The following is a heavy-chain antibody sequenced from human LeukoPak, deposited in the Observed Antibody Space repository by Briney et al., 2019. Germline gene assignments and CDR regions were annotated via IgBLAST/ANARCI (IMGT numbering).Heavy chain of an antibody. Sequence: GGSLRLSCTASGFIFSNYAMTWVRQAPGKGLEWVTAISPSGGNIYFADSVKGRFTISRDNSKNTLYLQINSLRAEDTAVYFCAKGSNVWSKTSPYYFDYWGPGTLVTVSS. J-gene: IGHJ4*02. D-gene: IGHD6-19*01. V-gene: IGHV3-23*01. CDR2: ISPSGGNI. CDR3: AKGSNVWSKTSPYYFDY. CDR1: GFIFSNYA.